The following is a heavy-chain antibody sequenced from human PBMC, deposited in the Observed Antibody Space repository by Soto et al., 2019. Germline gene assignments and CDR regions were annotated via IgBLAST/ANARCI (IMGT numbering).Heavy chain of an antibody. Sequence: EVQLVESGGGLVKPGGSLRLSCAASRFTFSNAWMSWVRQAPVKGLEWVGRIKSKSDGGTTQYAAPVQGRFTISRDDSKNTLYLQMNSLKTEDTAVYYCNKENSGIDSWGQGTPVTVSS. V-gene: IGHV3-15*01. CDR3: NKENSGIDS. CDR1: RFTFSNAW. D-gene: IGHD1-7*01. J-gene: IGHJ4*02. CDR2: IKSKSDGGTT.